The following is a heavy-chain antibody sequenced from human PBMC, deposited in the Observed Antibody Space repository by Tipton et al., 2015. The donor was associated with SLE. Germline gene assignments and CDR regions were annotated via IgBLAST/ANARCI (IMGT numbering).Heavy chain of an antibody. CDR2: IRQDGSDT. J-gene: IGHJ4*02. CDR3: AKDSRTMVLIPDYFDY. Sequence: SLRLSCAASGFTFSSYWMDWVRQAPGKGLEWVANIRQDGSDTYYADSVKGRFTISRDNSNNTLYLQMNSLRAEDTAVYYCAKDSRTMVLIPDYFDYWGQGTLVTVSS. D-gene: IGHD4/OR15-4a*01. CDR1: GFTFSSYW. V-gene: IGHV3-7*01.